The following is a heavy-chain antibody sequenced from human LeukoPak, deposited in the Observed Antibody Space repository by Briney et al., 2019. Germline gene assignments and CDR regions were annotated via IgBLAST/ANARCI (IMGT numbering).Heavy chain of an antibody. V-gene: IGHV4-59*01. CDR1: GGSLHNYY. Sequence: SETLSLTCTVSGGSLHNYYWSWIRQPPGKGLEWIGYIDYSGSTNYNPSLKSRVTISVDTSQNQFSPKLSSVTAADTAVYYCARDRALGSGKYYFDYWGQGTLVTVSA. J-gene: IGHJ4*02. CDR2: IDYSGST. CDR3: ARDRALGSGKYYFDY. D-gene: IGHD3-16*01.